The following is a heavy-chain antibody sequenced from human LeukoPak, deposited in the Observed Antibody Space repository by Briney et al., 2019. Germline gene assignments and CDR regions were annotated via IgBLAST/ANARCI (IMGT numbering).Heavy chain of an antibody. Sequence: GASVKVSCKASGYTFTSYYMHWVRQAPGQGLEWMGIINPSGGSTSYAQKFQGRVTMTRDTSTSTVYMELSSLRSEDTAVYYCARMPRLRYFDWSGGGDYWGQGTLVTVSS. CDR3: ARMPRLRYFDWSGGGDY. D-gene: IGHD3-9*01. J-gene: IGHJ4*02. CDR2: INPSGGST. V-gene: IGHV1-46*01. CDR1: GYTFTSYY.